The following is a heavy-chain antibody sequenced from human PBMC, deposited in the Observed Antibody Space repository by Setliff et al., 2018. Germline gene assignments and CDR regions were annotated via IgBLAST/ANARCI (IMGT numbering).Heavy chain of an antibody. CDR3: ARGRHPPWSGYPYYYMDV. CDR2: INTNTGNP. Sequence: ASVKVSCKASGYTFTSYAMNWVRQAPGQGLEWMGWINTNTGNPTYAQGFTGRFVFSLDTSVNTAYLQINSLQGEDSAVYYCARGRHPPWSGYPYYYMDVWGKGTTVTVSS. V-gene: IGHV7-4-1*02. CDR1: GYTFTSYA. J-gene: IGHJ6*03. D-gene: IGHD3-3*01.